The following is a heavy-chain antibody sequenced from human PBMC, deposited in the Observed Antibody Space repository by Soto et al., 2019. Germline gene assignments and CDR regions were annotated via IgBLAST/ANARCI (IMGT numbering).Heavy chain of an antibody. V-gene: IGHV3-7*01. Sequence: GGSLRLSCTASGLTFSDSWMTWVRQAPGKGLEWVARIKPDESEKKYADSVKGRFSSSRDNAKNSMYLQMDSLRGEDTAVYYCVRGGSNYASWGQGTLVTVSS. CDR3: VRGGSNYAS. CDR1: GLTFSDSW. CDR2: IKPDESEK. J-gene: IGHJ5*02. D-gene: IGHD4-4*01.